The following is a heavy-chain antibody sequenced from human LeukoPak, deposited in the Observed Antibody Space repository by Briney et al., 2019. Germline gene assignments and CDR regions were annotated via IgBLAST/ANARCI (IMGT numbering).Heavy chain of an antibody. Sequence: PSETLSLTCSVSGGSITSYYWGWIRQPPGKGLEWIGYISYSGSTIYNSSLKSRVTISLNRSKNHFSLTLSSVTAADTAVYFCARNRWELRTPHFDYWGQGSLVTVFS. D-gene: IGHD1-26*01. CDR3: ARNRWELRTPHFDY. J-gene: IGHJ4*02. CDR1: GGSITSYY. CDR2: ISYSGST. V-gene: IGHV4-59*01.